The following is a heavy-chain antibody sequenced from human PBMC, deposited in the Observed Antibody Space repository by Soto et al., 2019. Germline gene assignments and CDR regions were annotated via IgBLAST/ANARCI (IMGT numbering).Heavy chain of an antibody. CDR1: GYTFTTYY. J-gene: IGHJ5*02. D-gene: IGHD2-21*01. V-gene: IGHV1-46*01. CDR2: INPSDGST. CDR3: ARVGVSVAQPYNWFDP. Sequence: QVQLVQSGAEVKKPGASVKVSCKASGYTFTTYYIHWVRQAPGQGLQWMGIINPSDGSTNYAQKFQGRVTTTRDATTSTADMELTGLTSEDTAVYYCARVGVSVAQPYNWFDPWGQGTQVTVSS.